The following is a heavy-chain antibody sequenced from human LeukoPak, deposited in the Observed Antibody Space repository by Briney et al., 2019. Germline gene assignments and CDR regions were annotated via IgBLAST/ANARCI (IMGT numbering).Heavy chain of an antibody. CDR3: ATDGAGDYLNH. CDR2: FNPEDGET. V-gene: IGHV1-24*01. J-gene: IGHJ4*02. CDR1: GGTFSSYA. Sequence: AASVKVSCKASGGTFSSYAISWVRQAPGQGLEWMGGFNPEDGETFYAQKFQGRVNMTEDTSTDTAYMELSSLSYGDTAVYYCATDGAGDYLNHWGQGTLVTVSS. D-gene: IGHD4-17*01.